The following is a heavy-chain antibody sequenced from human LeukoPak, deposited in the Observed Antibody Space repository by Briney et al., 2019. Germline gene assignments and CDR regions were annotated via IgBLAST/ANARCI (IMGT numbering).Heavy chain of an antibody. D-gene: IGHD1-14*01. Sequence: GSSVTVSCTASGGTFSSYAISWVRQAPGKGLECATVVSYDGSDKYYADSVKGRFTISRDNSRNTLYLQMNSLRAEDTAVYYCVKGWRYLDYWGQGILVTVSS. CDR3: VKGWRYLDY. J-gene: IGHJ4*02. V-gene: IGHV3-30*04. CDR2: VSYDGSDK. CDR1: GGTFSSYA.